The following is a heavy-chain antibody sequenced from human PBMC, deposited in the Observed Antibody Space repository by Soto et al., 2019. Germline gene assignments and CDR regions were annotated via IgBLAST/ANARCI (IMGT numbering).Heavy chain of an antibody. V-gene: IGHV1-69*05. CDR2: IIPIFGTA. D-gene: IGHD6-13*01. CDR1: GGTFSSYA. J-gene: IGHJ5*02. Sequence: VASVKVSCKASGGTFSSYAISWVRQAPGQGLEWMGGIIPIFGTANYAQKFQGRVTMTTDTSTSTAYMELRSMRSDDTAVYYCARAKAPLYSSSWYWFDPWGQGTLVTVSS. CDR3: ARAKAPLYSSSWYWFDP.